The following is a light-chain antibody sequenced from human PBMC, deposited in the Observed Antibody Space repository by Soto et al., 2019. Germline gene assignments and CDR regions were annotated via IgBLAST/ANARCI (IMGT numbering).Light chain of an antibody. CDR3: GTWDDSLSAVV. V-gene: IGLV1-51*01. Sequence: QSVLTQPPSVSAAPGQKVTIYCSGSSSNIGRNYVSWYQQFPGTVPKLLIYDNGKRPSGIPDRVSGSKSGTSAALGITGLQTGDEADYYCGTWDDSLSAVVFGGGTKLTVL. J-gene: IGLJ2*01. CDR1: SSNIGRNY. CDR2: DNG.